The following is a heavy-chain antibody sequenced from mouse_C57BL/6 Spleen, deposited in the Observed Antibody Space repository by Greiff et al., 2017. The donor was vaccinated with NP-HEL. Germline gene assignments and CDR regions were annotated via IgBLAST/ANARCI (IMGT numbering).Heavy chain of an antibody. Sequence: VQVVESGAELARPGASVKLSCKASGYTFTSYGISWVKQRTGQGLEWIGEIYPRSGNTYYNEKFKGKATLTADKSSSTAYMELRSLTSEDSAVYFCAREDTTVVALDYWGQGTTLTVSS. CDR2: IYPRSGNT. CDR1: GYTFTSYG. D-gene: IGHD1-1*01. CDR3: AREDTTVVALDY. J-gene: IGHJ2*01. V-gene: IGHV1-81*01.